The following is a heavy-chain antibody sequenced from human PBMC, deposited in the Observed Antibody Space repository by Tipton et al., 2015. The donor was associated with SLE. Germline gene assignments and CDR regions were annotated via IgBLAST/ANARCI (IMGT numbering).Heavy chain of an antibody. CDR1: SASVGHYY. D-gene: IGHD3-22*01. V-gene: IGHV4-59*02. Sequence: TLSLTCTVSSASVGHYYWSWIRQPPGKGLEWIGFVNYNEGSQIKSSLRSRLTISLDTSNHQFSLRLDSVTAADTAVYYCAGDSGGSYYDPGGYYRLANRLFESWGRGALVTVSS. J-gene: IGHJ4*02. CDR2: VNYNEGS. CDR3: AGDSGGSYYDPGGYYRLANRLFES.